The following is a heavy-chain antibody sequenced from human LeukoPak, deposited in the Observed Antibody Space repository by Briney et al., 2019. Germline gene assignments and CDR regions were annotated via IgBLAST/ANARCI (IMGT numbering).Heavy chain of an antibody. J-gene: IGHJ4*02. D-gene: IGHD1-26*01. CDR1: GGSISSGSYY. CDR2: IYTSGST. V-gene: IGHV4-61*02. Sequence: SETLSLTCTVSGGSISSGSYYWSWIRQPAGTGREWIVRIYTSGSTNYNPSLKSRVTISVDISKNQFSLRLSSVTAADTAVYYCARGSGGWXLLDYWGQGXLVTVSS. CDR3: ARGSGGWXLLDY.